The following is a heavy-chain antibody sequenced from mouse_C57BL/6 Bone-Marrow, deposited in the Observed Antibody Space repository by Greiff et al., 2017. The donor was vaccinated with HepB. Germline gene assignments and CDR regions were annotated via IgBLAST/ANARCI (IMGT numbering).Heavy chain of an antibody. J-gene: IGHJ1*03. CDR3: ARSWGFYWYFDV. Sequence: QVQLQQPGAELVKPGASVKLSCKASGYTFTSYWMHWVKQRPGQGLEWIGMIHPNSGSTNYNEKFKSKATLTVDKPSSTAYMQLSSLTSEDSAVYYCARSWGFYWYFDVWGTGTTVTVSS. CDR1: GYTFTSYW. CDR2: IHPNSGST. V-gene: IGHV1-64*01.